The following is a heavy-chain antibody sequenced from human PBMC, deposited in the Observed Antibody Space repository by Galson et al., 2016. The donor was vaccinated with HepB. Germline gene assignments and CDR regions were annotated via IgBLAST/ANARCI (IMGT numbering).Heavy chain of an antibody. Sequence: SLRLSCAASGFIFSRYGVAWVRQAPGKGLDWVSIISADGGSTHYADSLKGRFTISRDNSKNTLFLQMNNLSAEDTAVYYCARDPGFRNGMNVWGQGTTVTVSS. CDR2: ISADGGST. J-gene: IGHJ6*02. V-gene: IGHV3-23*01. CDR1: GFIFSRYG. CDR3: ARDPGFRNGMNV.